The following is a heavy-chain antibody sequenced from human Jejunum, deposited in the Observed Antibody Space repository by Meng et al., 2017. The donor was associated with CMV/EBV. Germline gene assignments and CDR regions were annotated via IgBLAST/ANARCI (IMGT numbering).Heavy chain of an antibody. V-gene: IGHV3-9*01. D-gene: IGHD3/OR15-3a*01. CDR1: FDAYA. CDR2: ISWNSGKI. Sequence: FDAYAMHWVRQAPGKGLEWVSGISWNSGKINFADSVQGRFTISRDNAKNSLYLQMNSLRIEDTALYYCAKGRGSSWTGYFYGMDVWGQGTTVTVSS. CDR3: AKGRGSSWTGYFYGMDV. J-gene: IGHJ6*02.